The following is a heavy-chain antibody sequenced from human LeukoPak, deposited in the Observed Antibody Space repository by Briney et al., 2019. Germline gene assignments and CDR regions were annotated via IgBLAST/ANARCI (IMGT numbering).Heavy chain of an antibody. CDR3: ARANYIVVVPAAMRRADWFDP. CDR2: INHSGST. J-gene: IGHJ5*02. D-gene: IGHD2-2*01. CDR1: GGSFSGYY. Sequence: TSETLSLTCAVYGGSFSGYYWSWIRQPPGKGLEWIGEINHSGSTNYNPSLKSRVTISVDTSKNQFSLKLSSVTAADTAVYYCARANYIVVVPAAMRRADWFDPWGQGTLVTVSS. V-gene: IGHV4-34*01.